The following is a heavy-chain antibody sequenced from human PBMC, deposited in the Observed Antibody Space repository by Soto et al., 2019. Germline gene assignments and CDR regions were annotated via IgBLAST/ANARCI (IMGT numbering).Heavy chain of an antibody. J-gene: IGHJ4*02. CDR3: ASLLSGYSGYEGSDY. D-gene: IGHD5-12*01. V-gene: IGHV4-34*01. CDR2: INRSGST. CDR1: GGSFSGYY. Sequence: SETLSLTCAVYGGSFSGYYWSWIRQPPGKGLEWIGEINRSGSTNYNPSLKSRVTISVDTSKNQFSLKLSSVTAADTAVYYCASLLSGYSGYEGSDYWGQGTLVTVSS.